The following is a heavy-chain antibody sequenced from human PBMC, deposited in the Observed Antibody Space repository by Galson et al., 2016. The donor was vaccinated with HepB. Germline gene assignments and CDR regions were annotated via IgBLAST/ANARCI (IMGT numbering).Heavy chain of an antibody. J-gene: IGHJ5*01. CDR3: ALPNWITTIAVGWFDS. V-gene: IGHV3-23*01. Sequence: LRLSCAASGFAFDRRAFSWVRQAPGKRLEWVSVIRSAGDITYYADSVKGRFTISRDNSKNTLYLQMDSLRAEDTAIYYCALPNWITTIAVGWFDSWGQGTLVSVSS. CDR1: GFAFDRRA. D-gene: IGHD3-22*01. CDR2: IRSAGDIT.